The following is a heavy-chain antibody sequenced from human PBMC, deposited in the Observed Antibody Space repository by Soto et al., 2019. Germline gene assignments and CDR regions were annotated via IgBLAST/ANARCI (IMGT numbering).Heavy chain of an antibody. CDR2: IYYSGST. J-gene: IGHJ6*02. CDR1: GGSISSSY. V-gene: IGHV4-59*01. CDR3: ARDTTVGDSYGYYYYYYGMDV. Sequence: SETLSLTCTVSGGSISSSYWSWIRQPPGKGLEWIGYIYYSGSTNYNPSLKSRVTISVDTSKNQFSLKLSSVTAADTAVYYCARDTTVGDSYGYYYYYYGMDVWGQGTTVTVSS. D-gene: IGHD5-18*01.